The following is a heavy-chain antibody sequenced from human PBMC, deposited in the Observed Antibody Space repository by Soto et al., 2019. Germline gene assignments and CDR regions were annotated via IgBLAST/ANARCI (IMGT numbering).Heavy chain of an antibody. D-gene: IGHD6-6*01. CDR1: GYTFTSYA. CDR2: INAGNGNT. J-gene: IGHJ4*02. V-gene: IGHV1-3*01. Sequence: ASVKDSCKASGYTFTSYAMHWVRQAPGQRLEWMGWINAGNGNTKYSQKFQGRVTITRDTSASTAYMELSSLRSEDTAVYYCAREQQLVPYYFDYWGQGTLVTVSS. CDR3: AREQQLVPYYFDY.